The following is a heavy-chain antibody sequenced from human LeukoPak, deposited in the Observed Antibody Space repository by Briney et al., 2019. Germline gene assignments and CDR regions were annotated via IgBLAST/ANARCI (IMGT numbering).Heavy chain of an antibody. Sequence: SETLSLTCAVYGGSFSGYYWSWIRQPPGKGLEWVGEINHSGSTNYNPSLKSRVTISVDTSKNQFSLKLSSVTAADTAVYYCARGGGSTPYYFDYWGQGTLVTVSS. CDR1: GGSFSGYY. V-gene: IGHV4-34*01. CDR3: ARGGGSTPYYFDY. J-gene: IGHJ4*02. D-gene: IGHD2-2*01. CDR2: INHSGST.